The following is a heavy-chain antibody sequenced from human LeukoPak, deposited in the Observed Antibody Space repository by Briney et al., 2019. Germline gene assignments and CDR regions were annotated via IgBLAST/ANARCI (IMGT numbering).Heavy chain of an antibody. CDR1: GFTFSSYA. CDR3: VKAVDSGGYNFERGANY. CDR2: ISYDGSNK. V-gene: IGHV3-30-3*01. D-gene: IGHD3-22*01. Sequence: GRSLRLSCAASGFTFSSYAMHWVRQAPGKGLEWVAVISYDGSNKYYADSVKGRFIISSDNSKNMVLLQMNSLRVEDTALYYCVKAVDSGGYNFERGANYWGQGTLVTVSS. J-gene: IGHJ4*02.